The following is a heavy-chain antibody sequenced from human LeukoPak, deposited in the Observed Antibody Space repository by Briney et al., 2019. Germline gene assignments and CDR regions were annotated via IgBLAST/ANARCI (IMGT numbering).Heavy chain of an antibody. CDR3: ARGFLSGSRYFDY. J-gene: IGHJ4*02. V-gene: IGHV4-34*01. D-gene: IGHD1-26*01. Sequence: SETLSLTCAVYGGSFSGYYWSWIRQPPGKGLEWIGEINHSGSTNYNPSLKSRVTISVDTSKNQFSLKLSSVTAADTAVYYCARGFLSGSRYFDYWGQGTLVTVSS. CDR2: INHSGST. CDR1: GGSFSGYY.